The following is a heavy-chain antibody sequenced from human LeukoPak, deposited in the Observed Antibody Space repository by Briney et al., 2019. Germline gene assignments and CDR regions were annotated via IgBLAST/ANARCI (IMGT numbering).Heavy chain of an antibody. J-gene: IGHJ4*02. D-gene: IGHD2-2*01. Sequence: ASVKVSCKASGYTFTGYYMHWVRQAPGQGLEWMGWINPNSGGTNYAQKFQGRVTMTRDTSISTAYMELSRLRSDDTAVYYCARDLWIEVVPAAPDYWGQGTLVTVSS. V-gene: IGHV1-2*02. CDR1: GYTFTGYY. CDR2: INPNSGGT. CDR3: ARDLWIEVVPAAPDY.